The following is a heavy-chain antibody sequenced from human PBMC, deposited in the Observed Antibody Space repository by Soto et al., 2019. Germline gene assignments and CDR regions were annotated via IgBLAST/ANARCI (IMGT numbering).Heavy chain of an antibody. Sequence: GGSLRLSCAASGFTFDDYTMHWVRQAPGKGLEWVSLISWDGGSTYYADSVKGRFTISRDNSKNSLYLQMNSLRTEDTALYYCAKDMTPYYDFGSGYYYYYGMDVWGQGTMVTVSS. CDR1: GFTFDDYT. J-gene: IGHJ6*02. D-gene: IGHD3-3*01. V-gene: IGHV3-43*01. CDR2: ISWDGGST. CDR3: AKDMTPYYDFGSGYYYYYGMDV.